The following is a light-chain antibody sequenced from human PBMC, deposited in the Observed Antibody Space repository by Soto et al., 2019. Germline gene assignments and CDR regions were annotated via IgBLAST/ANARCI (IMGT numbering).Light chain of an antibody. CDR1: RSNIGSNS. V-gene: IGLV1-44*01. Sequence: QSVLTQPPSASGTPGQRVTISCSGSRSNIGSNSVSWYQQLPGTPPKLLIYSNSQRPSGVPDRFSGSKSGTSASRAISGLHSDDEADNYCAAWDDSMKAFVFGTGTKVTV. CDR2: SNS. J-gene: IGLJ1*01. CDR3: AAWDDSMKAFV.